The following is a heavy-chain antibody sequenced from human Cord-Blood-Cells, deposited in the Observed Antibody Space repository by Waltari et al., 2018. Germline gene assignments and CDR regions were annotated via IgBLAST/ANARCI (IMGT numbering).Heavy chain of an antibody. V-gene: IGHV4-34*01. J-gene: IGHJ3*02. D-gene: IGHD7-27*01. Sequence: QVQLQQWGAGLLKPSETLSLTCAVYGGSFSGYYWSWIRQPPGKGLEWIGEINHSGSTNYNPSLKSRVTISVDTSKNQCSRKLSSVTAADTAVYYCARERESGTGDDAFDIWGQGTMVTVSS. CDR3: ARERESGTGDDAFDI. CDR2: INHSGST. CDR1: GGSFSGYY.